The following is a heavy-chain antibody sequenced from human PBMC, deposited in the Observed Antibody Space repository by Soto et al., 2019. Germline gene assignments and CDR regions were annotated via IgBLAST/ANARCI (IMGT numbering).Heavy chain of an antibody. V-gene: IGHV1-69*01. Sequence: QVQLVQSGAEVKKPGSSVRVSCKVSGGSFRNYGITWVRQSPGQGLEWMGGIMPVFGTAVYAQKFQGRVTIRADELTTTASVELSSLMSDGTAVYFCARARDYDLLTAREYALDVWGEGTTVTVTA. J-gene: IGHJ6*04. CDR3: ARARDYDLLTAREYALDV. D-gene: IGHD3-9*01. CDR1: GGSFRNYG. CDR2: IMPVFGTA.